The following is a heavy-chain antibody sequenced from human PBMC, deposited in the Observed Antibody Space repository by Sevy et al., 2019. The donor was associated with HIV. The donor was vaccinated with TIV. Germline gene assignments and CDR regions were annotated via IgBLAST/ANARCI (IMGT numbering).Heavy chain of an antibody. Sequence: GGSLRLSCAASGFTFSNYGMHWVRQVPGKGLEWVTFIRYDGSDKYYAASVKGRFTLSRDDSKNTLYLQMDSLRPEDTAIYYCAKDLAGPGRRYFDYWGQGTLVTVSS. V-gene: IGHV3-30*02. CDR1: GFTFSNYG. J-gene: IGHJ4*02. D-gene: IGHD6-13*01. CDR3: AKDLAGPGRRYFDY. CDR2: IRYDGSDK.